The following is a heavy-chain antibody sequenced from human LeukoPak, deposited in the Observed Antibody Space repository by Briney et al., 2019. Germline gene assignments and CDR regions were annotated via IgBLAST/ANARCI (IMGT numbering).Heavy chain of an antibody. V-gene: IGHV3-7*01. CDR1: GFTFGRYW. D-gene: IGHD2-8*01. Sequence: PGGSLGLSCAGSGFTFGRYWMSWVRQAPGKGLEWVASINQGGSRLHYLDSVTGRFIISRDDAQNSLFLQMTRLRVDDTAVYYCARLKDDVTKLDYWGQGTLVSVSS. J-gene: IGHJ4*02. CDR2: INQGGSRL. CDR3: ARLKDDVTKLDY.